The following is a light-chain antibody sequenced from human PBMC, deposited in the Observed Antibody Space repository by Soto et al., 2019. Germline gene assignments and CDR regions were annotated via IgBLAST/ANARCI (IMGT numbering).Light chain of an antibody. J-gene: IGKJ5*01. CDR1: QSISYY. CDR2: AAS. V-gene: IGKV1-39*01. Sequence: DIQLTQSPSSLSASVGDRVNITCRASQSISYYLNWYQQEPGKAPKLLIYAASSLQSGVPSRFSGSWSGADFTLTISGLQPEDFAIYYCQQSYDTPPVTFGQGTRLEMK. CDR3: QQSYDTPPVT.